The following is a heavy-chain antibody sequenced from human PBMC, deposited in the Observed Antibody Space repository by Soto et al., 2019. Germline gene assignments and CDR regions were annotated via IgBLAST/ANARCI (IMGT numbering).Heavy chain of an antibody. CDR2: MNPNSGNT. J-gene: IGHJ6*02. Sequence: ASVKASCKASGYTFTSYDINWVRQATGQGLEWMGWMNPNSGNTGYAQKFQVRVTMTRNTSISTAYMELSSLRSEDTAVYYCARGFVYCTNGVCYNYYYYGMDVWGQGTTVTVS. CDR1: GYTFTSYD. V-gene: IGHV1-8*01. D-gene: IGHD2-8*01. CDR3: ARGFVYCTNGVCYNYYYYGMDV.